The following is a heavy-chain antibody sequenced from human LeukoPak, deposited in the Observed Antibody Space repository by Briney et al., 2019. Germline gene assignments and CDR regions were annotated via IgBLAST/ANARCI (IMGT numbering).Heavy chain of an antibody. CDR2: IYYSGST. V-gene: IGHV4-39*01. J-gene: IGHJ4*02. CDR1: GGSVSGYY. CDR3: ARGSQWLALFDY. Sequence: PSETLSLTCAVYGGSVSGYYWGWIRQPPGKGLEWIGSIYYSGSTYYSPSLKSRVTISVDTSKNQFSLKLSSVTAADTAVYYCARGSQWLALFDYWGQGTLDTVSS. D-gene: IGHD6-19*01.